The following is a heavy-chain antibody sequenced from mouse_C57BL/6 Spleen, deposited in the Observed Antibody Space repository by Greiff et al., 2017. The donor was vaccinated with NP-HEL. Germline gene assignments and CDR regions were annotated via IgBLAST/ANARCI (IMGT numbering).Heavy chain of an antibody. J-gene: IGHJ3*01. D-gene: IGHD1-1*01. CDR1: GYTFTDYE. CDR2: IDPETGGT. Sequence: QVQLKESGAELVRPGASVTLSCKASGYTFTDYEMHWVKQTPVHGLEWIGAIDPETGGTAYNQKFKGKAILTADKSSSTAYMELRSLTSEDSAVYYCTRGGYYGSSSAWFAYWGQGTLVTVSA. V-gene: IGHV1-15*01. CDR3: TRGGYYGSSSAWFAY.